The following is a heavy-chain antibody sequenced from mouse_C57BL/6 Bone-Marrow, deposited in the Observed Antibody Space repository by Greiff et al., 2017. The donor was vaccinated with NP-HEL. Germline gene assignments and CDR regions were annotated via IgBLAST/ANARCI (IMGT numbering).Heavy chain of an antibody. D-gene: IGHD1-1*01. Sequence: EVKLVESGGGLVKPGGSLKLSCAASGFTFSSYAMSWVRQTPEKRLEWVANISDGGSYTYYPDNVKGRFTIYRDNAKNNLYLQMSHLKSEDTAMYYCARVSVYYYGSSPWFAYWGQGTLVTVSA. V-gene: IGHV5-4*03. CDR2: ISDGGSYT. CDR1: GFTFSSYA. CDR3: ARVSVYYYGSSPWFAY. J-gene: IGHJ3*01.